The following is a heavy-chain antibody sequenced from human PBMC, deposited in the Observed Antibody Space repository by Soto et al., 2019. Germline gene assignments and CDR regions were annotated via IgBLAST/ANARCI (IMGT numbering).Heavy chain of an antibody. CDR1: GGSFSGYY. J-gene: IGHJ6*03. CDR2: INHSGST. CDR3: ARGRVNYGLRNSYYMDV. D-gene: IGHD4-17*01. V-gene: IGHV4-34*01. Sequence: SETLSLTCAVYGGSFSGYYWSWIRQPPGKGLEWIGEINHSGSTNYNPSLKSRVTISVDTSKNQFSLKLSSVTAADTAVYYCARGRVNYGLRNSYYMDVWGKGTTVNVSS.